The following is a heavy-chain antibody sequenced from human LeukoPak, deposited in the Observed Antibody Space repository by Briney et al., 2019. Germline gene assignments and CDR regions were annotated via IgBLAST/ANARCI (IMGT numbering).Heavy chain of an antibody. Sequence: PGGSLRLSCAASGFTFSDYYMSWIRQAPGKGLEWVSYISSSGSTIYYADSVKGRFTISRDNAKNSLYLQMNSLRAEDTAVYYCAGGYYYHSSWFDPWGQGTLVTVSS. CDR1: GFTFSDYY. J-gene: IGHJ5*02. V-gene: IGHV3-11*01. CDR2: ISSSGSTI. D-gene: IGHD3-22*01. CDR3: AGGYYYHSSWFDP.